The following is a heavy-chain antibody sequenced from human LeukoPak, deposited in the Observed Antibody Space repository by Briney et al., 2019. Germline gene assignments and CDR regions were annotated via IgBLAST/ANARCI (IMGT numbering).Heavy chain of an antibody. J-gene: IGHJ5*02. CDR3: AREPGGTNWFDP. CDR1: GYTFTSYY. V-gene: IGHV1-46*01. CDR2: INPSGGST. Sequence: GASVKVSCKASGYTFTSYYMHWVRQAPGQGLEWMGIINPSGGSTSYAQKFRGRVTMTRDMSTSTVYMELSSLRSEDTAVYYCAREPGGTNWFDPWGQGTLVTVSS. D-gene: IGHD1-1*01.